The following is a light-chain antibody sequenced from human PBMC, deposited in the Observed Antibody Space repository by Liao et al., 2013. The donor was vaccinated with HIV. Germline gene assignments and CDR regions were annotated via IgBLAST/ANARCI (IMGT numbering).Light chain of an antibody. CDR1: NIGSKN. V-gene: IGLV3-21*01. Sequence: SYELAQPPSVSVAPGKTAAITCGGDNIGSKNVHWYQHKPGQAPVLVIYYDDGRPSGISERFSGSNSGDTATLTISRVEAGDEADYYCQVWDSSSDHWVFGGGTKLTVL. J-gene: IGLJ3*02. CDR2: YDD. CDR3: QVWDSSSDHWV.